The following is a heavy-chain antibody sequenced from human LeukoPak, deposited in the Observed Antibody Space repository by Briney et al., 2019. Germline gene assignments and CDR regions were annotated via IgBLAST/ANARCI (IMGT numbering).Heavy chain of an antibody. Sequence: ASVKVSCKASGYTFTGYYMHWVRQAPGQGLEWMGWINPNSGGTNYAQKFQGRVTMTRDTSISTAYMELSRLRSDDTAVYYCARDKLRWDAFDIWGQGTMVTVSS. CDR3: ARDKLRWDAFDI. V-gene: IGHV1-2*02. CDR1: GYTFTGYY. D-gene: IGHD4-23*01. CDR2: INPNSGGT. J-gene: IGHJ3*02.